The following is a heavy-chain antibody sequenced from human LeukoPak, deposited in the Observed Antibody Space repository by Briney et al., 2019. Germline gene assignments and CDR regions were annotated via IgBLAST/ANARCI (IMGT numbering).Heavy chain of an antibody. CDR1: GGSISSSSYY. D-gene: IGHD6-13*01. CDR3: ARESIAAAAPNWFDP. J-gene: IGHJ5*02. V-gene: IGHV4-39*07. CDR2: IYYSGST. Sequence: SETLSLTCTVSGGSISSSSYYWGWIRQPPGKGLECIGSIYYSGSTYYNPSLKSRVTISVDTSKNQFSLKLSSVTAADTAVYYCARESIAAAAPNWFDPWGQGTLVTVSS.